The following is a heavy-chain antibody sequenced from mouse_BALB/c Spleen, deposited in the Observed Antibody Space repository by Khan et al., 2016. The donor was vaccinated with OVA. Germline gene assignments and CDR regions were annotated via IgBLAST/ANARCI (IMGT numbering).Heavy chain of an antibody. Sequence: QVQLQQSGAELVRPGVSVKISCKGSGYTFTDFTMHWVKQSHAMSLEWIGVISTYYGDATYNQKIKDKATMTVDKSSSTAYMELARLTSEDSAIYYCTGGGGGNRFAYWGQGTLVTVSA. V-gene: IGHV1S137*01. J-gene: IGHJ3*01. CDR3: TGGGGGNRFAY. CDR2: ISTYYGDA. CDR1: GYTFTDFT.